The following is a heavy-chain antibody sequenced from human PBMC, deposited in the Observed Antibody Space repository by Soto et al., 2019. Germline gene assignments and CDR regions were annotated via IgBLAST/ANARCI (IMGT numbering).Heavy chain of an antibody. CDR3: ARLYSSGWYFDY. J-gene: IGHJ4*02. D-gene: IGHD6-19*01. V-gene: IGHV2-5*01. CDR1: GFSLTTSGVG. Sequence: QITLKESGPTLVKPTQTLTLTCTFSGFSLTTSGVGVGWLRQPPGKALEWLALIYWNDDKSYRPSLKSRLTITEDTSKNQVVLKMTNMDPVDTATYYCARLYSSGWYFDYWGQGTLVIVSS. CDR2: IYWNDDK.